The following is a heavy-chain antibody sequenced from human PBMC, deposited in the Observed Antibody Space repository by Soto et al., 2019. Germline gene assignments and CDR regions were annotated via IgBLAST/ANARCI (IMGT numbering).Heavy chain of an antibody. D-gene: IGHD3-10*01. CDR2: IAVCSGNT. CDR1: GFTFTSSA. Sequence: GAAANVSYTASGFTFTSSAVQWVRQARGQRPEWIGWIAVCSGNTNLGKKFQERVTISRDMSTSTAYMELGSLVTEAKAVYYCAAGKYGSGSYYNVSWFGPWVQGTLVTVSS. CDR3: AAGKYGSGSYYNVSWFGP. J-gene: IGHJ5*02. V-gene: IGHV1-58*01.